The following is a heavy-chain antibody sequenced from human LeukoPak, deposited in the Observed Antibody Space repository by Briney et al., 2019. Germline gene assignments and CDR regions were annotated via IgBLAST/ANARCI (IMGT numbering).Heavy chain of an antibody. J-gene: IGHJ2*01. CDR3: ARDKLTGDDSSSWVPPPTDWYFDL. D-gene: IGHD6-13*01. CDR1: VGTFSSYA. CDR2: IIPIFGTA. Sequence: SVKVSCKASVGTFSSYAISWVRQAPGQGLEWIGGIIPIFGTANYAQKFQGRVTITADKSTSTAYLELSRLRSEDTAVYYCARDKLTGDDSSSWVPPPTDWYFDLWGRGTLVTVSS. V-gene: IGHV1-69*06.